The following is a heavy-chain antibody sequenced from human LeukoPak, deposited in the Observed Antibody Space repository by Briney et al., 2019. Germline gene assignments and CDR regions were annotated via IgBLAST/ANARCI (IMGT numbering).Heavy chain of an antibody. J-gene: IGHJ4*02. CDR3: AKDGYYDSSGYHRS. CDR1: GFTVSSNY. V-gene: IGHV3-23*01. D-gene: IGHD3-22*01. CDR2: ISGSGGST. Sequence: GGSLRLSCAASGFTVSSNYMSWVRQAPGKGLEWVSAISGSGGSTYYADSVKGRFTISRDNSKNTLYLQMNSLRAEDTAVYYCAKDGYYDSSGYHRSWGQGTLVTVSS.